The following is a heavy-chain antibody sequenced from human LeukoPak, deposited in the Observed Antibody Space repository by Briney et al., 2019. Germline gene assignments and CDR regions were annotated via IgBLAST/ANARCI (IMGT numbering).Heavy chain of an antibody. CDR3: ARDFNEGRLLDY. V-gene: IGHV1-46*01. D-gene: IGHD1-1*01. Sequence: ASVKVSYKASGYTFTSYYMHWVRQAPGQGLEWMGIINPSGGSTSYAQKFQGRVTMTRDTSTSTVYMELSSLRSEDTAVYYCARDFNEGRLLDYWGQGTLVTVSS. CDR2: INPSGGST. J-gene: IGHJ4*02. CDR1: GYTFTSYY.